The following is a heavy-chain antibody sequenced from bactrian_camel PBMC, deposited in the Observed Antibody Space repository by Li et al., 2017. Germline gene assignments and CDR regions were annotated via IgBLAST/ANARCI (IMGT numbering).Heavy chain of an antibody. D-gene: IGHD7*01. Sequence: VQLVESGGGSVQAGGSLRLSCAYSGNPPNTAYMAWFRQLPGKDREGVAAIHRDGRTKYGDRVKGRFTISKDDSERILYLQMNSLQPEDTAMYFCATPRRIPCNWSAGIAVRGQGTQVTVS. CDR1: GNPPNTAY. V-gene: IGHV3S53*01. J-gene: IGHJ4*01. CDR3: ATPRRIPCNWSAGIAV. CDR2: IHRDGRT.